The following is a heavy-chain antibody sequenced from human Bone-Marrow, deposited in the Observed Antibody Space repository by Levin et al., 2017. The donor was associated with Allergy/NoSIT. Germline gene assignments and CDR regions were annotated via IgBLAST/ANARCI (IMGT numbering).Heavy chain of an antibody. V-gene: IGHV1-8*01. D-gene: IGHD2-2*02. CDR3: ARGAGYCSSTSCYRFYSYYYYGMDV. Sequence: GASVKVSCKASGYTFTSYDINWVRQATGQGLEWMGWMNPNSGNTGYAQKFQGRVTMTRNTSISTAYMELSSLRSEDTAVYYCARGAGYCSSTSCYRFYSYYYYGMDVWGQGTTVTVSS. CDR1: GYTFTSYD. CDR2: MNPNSGNT. J-gene: IGHJ6*02.